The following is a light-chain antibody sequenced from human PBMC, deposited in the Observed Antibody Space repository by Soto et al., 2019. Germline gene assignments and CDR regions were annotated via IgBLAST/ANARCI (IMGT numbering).Light chain of an antibody. V-gene: IGKV3-15*01. CDR3: QEYSECPVFT. Sequence: EIVVTQSPGILSVSPGDRATLSCRASQSVGRNLAWYQQKPGQAPTLLIYAASTRATGLPARFSGSGSGTDFTLTISSLQSGDLAVYYCQEYSECPVFTCGPETRVDIK. J-gene: IGKJ3*01. CDR1: QSVGRN. CDR2: AAS.